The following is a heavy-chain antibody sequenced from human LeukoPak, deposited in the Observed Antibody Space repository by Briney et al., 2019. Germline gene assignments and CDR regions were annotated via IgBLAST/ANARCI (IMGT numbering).Heavy chain of an antibody. CDR1: GGSISSSSYY. D-gene: IGHD3-22*01. J-gene: IGHJ5*02. Sequence: PSETLSLTCTVSGGSISSSSYYWGWIRQPPGKGLEWIGSIYYSGSTYYNPSLKSRVTISVDTSKNQFSLKLSSVTAADTAVYYCARGSSGMFDPWGQGTLVTVSS. V-gene: IGHV4-39*07. CDR3: ARGSSGMFDP. CDR2: IYYSGST.